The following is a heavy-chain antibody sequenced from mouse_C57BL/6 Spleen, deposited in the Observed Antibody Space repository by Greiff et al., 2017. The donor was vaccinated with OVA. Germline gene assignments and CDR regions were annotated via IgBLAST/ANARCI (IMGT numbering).Heavy chain of an antibody. CDR2: ISNGGGST. CDR3: ASTWAY. V-gene: IGHV5-12*01. J-gene: IGHJ3*01. CDR1: GFTFSDYY. Sequence: EVKLVESGGGLVQPGGSLKLSCAASGFTFSDYYMYWVRQTPEKRLEWVAYISNGGGSTYYPDTVKGRFTITRDNAKNTLYLQMSRLKSEDTARYYCASTWAYWGQGTLVTVSA.